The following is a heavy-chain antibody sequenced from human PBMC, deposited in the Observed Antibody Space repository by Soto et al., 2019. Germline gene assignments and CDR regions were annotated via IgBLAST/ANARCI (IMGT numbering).Heavy chain of an antibody. V-gene: IGHV3-21*02. CDR3: AIPDSSGYYFVQ. Sequence: EVQLVESGGGLVKPGGSLRLSCAASGFSFSSYRMKWVRQAPGKGLEWVSCISGSSSYMYYADSVKGRFTISRDNAKNSRYLEMNSLRAEDTAVYYCAIPDSSGYYFVQWGQGTLVSVS. CDR2: ISGSSSYM. CDR1: GFSFSSYR. D-gene: IGHD3-22*01. J-gene: IGHJ4*02.